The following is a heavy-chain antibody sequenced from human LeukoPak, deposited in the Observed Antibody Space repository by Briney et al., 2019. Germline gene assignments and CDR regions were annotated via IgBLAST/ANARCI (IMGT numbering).Heavy chain of an antibody. CDR2: IRYDGSNK. D-gene: IGHD3-22*01. Sequence: GGSLRLSCAASGFTFSSYGMHWVRQAPGKGLEWVAFIRYDGSNKYYADSVKGRFTISRDNAKNSLYLQMNSLRAEDTAVYYCARAYYDSSGYYRPRTDYFDYWGQGTLATVSS. CDR3: ARAYYDSSGYYRPRTDYFDY. J-gene: IGHJ4*02. V-gene: IGHV3-30*02. CDR1: GFTFSSYG.